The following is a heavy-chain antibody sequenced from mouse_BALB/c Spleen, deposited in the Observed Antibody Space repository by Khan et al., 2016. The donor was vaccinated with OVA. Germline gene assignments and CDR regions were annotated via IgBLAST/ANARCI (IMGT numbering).Heavy chain of an antibody. V-gene: IGHV2-9*02. CDR3: ARDGYYLDY. J-gene: IGHJ2*01. Sequence: QVQLKQSGPGLVAPSQSLSITCTVSGFSLTSFGVYWVRQPPGKGLEWLGVIWADGSTNYNSALMSRLSISKDNSKSQVFLEMNSLQTDDTAMYYCARDGYYLDYWGQGTTLTVSS. CDR2: IWADGST. D-gene: IGHD2-2*01. CDR1: GFSLTSFG.